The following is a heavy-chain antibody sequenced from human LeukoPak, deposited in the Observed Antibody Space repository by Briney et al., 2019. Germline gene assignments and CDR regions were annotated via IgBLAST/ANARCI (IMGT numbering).Heavy chain of an antibody. Sequence: GGSLRLSCAASGFTFSTFWMSWVRQAPGKGLEWLAKIKPDGSEKLYADSVKGRLTIIRDNTKNSLYLQVHSLRAEDTAVYYCARYSCTSTTCYLFDYWGQGTLVTVSA. D-gene: IGHD2-2*01. CDR2: IKPDGSEK. CDR1: GFTFSTFW. V-gene: IGHV3-7*01. CDR3: ARYSCTSTTCYLFDY. J-gene: IGHJ4*02.